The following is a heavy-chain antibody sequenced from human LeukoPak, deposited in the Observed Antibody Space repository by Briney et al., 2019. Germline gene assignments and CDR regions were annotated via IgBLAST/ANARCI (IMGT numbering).Heavy chain of an antibody. J-gene: IGHJ4*02. Sequence: GGSLRLSCAASGFTFHDYAMNWVRQAPGKGLEWVSGINGNGGSTGYADSVKGRFTISRDNAKNSLYLQMNSLRAEDTALYYCARGGWFGELLFDYWGQGTLVTVSS. CDR2: INGNGGST. D-gene: IGHD3-10*01. V-gene: IGHV3-20*04. CDR1: GFTFHDYA. CDR3: ARGGWFGELLFDY.